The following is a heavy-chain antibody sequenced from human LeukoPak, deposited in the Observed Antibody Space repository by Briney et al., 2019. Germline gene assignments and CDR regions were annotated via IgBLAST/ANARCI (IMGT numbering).Heavy chain of an antibody. CDR3: AHRHGTLYYYDSSGYYKD. J-gene: IGHJ4*02. CDR1: GFSLSTSGVG. CDR2: IYWNDDK. V-gene: IGHV2-5*01. D-gene: IGHD3-22*01. Sequence: SGPTLVNPTQTLTLTCTFSGFSLSTSGVGVGWIRQPPGKALEWLALIYWNDDKRYSPSLKSRLTITKDTSKNQVVLTMTNMDPVDTATYYCAHRHGTLYYYDSSGYYKDWGQGTLVTVSS.